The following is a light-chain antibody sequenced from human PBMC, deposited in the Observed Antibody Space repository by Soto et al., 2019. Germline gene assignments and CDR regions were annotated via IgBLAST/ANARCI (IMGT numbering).Light chain of an antibody. CDR3: QQYGSSPT. CDR2: GAS. V-gene: IGKV3-20*01. Sequence: ETVLTQSPGTLSFSPWERSTLSCRASQSVSSRYLAWYQQNPGQAPRLLIYGASSRATGIPDRVRGSGSGTDFTLTISRLEPEDFAVYYCQQYGSSPTFGQGTKVDIK. J-gene: IGKJ1*01. CDR1: QSVSSRY.